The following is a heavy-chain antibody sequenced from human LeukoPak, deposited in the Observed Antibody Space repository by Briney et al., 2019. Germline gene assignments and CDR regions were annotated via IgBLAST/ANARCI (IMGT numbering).Heavy chain of an antibody. CDR1: GFTFSSYD. J-gene: IGHJ3*02. CDR3: ARDKAGDAFDI. Sequence: GGSLRLSCAASGFTFSSYDMHWVRQATGKGLEWVSAIGTAGDTYYPGSVKGRFTISRENAKNSLYLQMNSLRAGDTAVYYCARDKAGDAFDIWGQGTMVTVSS. CDR2: IGTAGDT. V-gene: IGHV3-13*01.